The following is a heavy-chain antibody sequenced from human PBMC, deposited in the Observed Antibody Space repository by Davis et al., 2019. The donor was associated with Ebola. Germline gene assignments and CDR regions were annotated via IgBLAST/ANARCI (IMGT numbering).Heavy chain of an antibody. Sequence: GESLKISCAASGFTFSSYGMHWVRQAPGKGLEWVAVIWYDGSNQYYTDSVKGRFTISRDNSKNTLYLQMNSLRAEDTAVYYCARVGNSWGYYYYGMDVWGQGTTVTVSS. CDR3: ARVGNSWGYYYYGMDV. CDR1: GFTFSSYG. CDR2: IWYDGSNQ. D-gene: IGHD2-15*01. V-gene: IGHV3-33*01. J-gene: IGHJ6*02.